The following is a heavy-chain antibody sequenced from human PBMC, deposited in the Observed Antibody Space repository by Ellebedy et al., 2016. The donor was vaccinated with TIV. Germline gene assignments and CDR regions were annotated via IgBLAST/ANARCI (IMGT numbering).Heavy chain of an antibody. V-gene: IGHV4-4*02. Sequence: MPSETLSLTCAVSGGSISSSNWWSWVRKPPGKGLEWIGEIYHSGSTNYNPSLKSRVTISVDKSKNQFSLKLSSVTAADTAVYYCARDHSTGYSGYDYYYYYGMDVWGQGTTVTVSS. CDR3: ARDHSTGYSGYDYYYYYGMDV. CDR2: IYHSGST. CDR1: GGSISSSNW. J-gene: IGHJ6*02. D-gene: IGHD5-12*01.